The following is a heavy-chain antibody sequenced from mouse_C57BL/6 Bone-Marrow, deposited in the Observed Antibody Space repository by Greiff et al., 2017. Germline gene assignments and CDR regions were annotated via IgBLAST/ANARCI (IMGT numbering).Heavy chain of an antibody. J-gene: IGHJ3*01. D-gene: IGHD1-1*01. CDR3: ARRDYYGSSPPFAY. CDR1: GYAFSSSW. V-gene: IGHV1-82*01. CDR2: LYPGDGDT. Sequence: VQLMEPGPELVKPGASVKISCKASGYAFSSSWMNWVKQRPGKGLEWIGRLYPGDGDTNYNGKFKGKATLTADKSSSTAYMQLSSLTSDDSAVYFCARRDYYGSSPPFAYWGQGTLVTVSA.